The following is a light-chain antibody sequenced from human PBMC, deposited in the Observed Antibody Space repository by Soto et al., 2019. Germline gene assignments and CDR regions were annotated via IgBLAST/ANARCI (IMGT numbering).Light chain of an antibody. CDR3: QRYDTSPPT. V-gene: IGKV3-20*01. J-gene: IGKJ5*01. CDR1: QTIASRY. Sequence: EIVLTQSPGTLSLSPGERATLSCRASQTIASRYLAWYQHQPGQAPRLLIYRTFARAPGIPDRFGGGGSGTDFPLTISRLEREDFAVYYGQRYDTSPPTFGQGTRVDIK. CDR2: RTF.